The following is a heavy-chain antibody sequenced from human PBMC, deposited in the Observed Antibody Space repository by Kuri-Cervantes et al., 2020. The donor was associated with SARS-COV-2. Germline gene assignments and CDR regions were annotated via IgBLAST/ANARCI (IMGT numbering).Heavy chain of an antibody. CDR2: IYYSGST. V-gene: IGHV4-61*05. CDR3: ARISGRWLRGRDYYYYGMDV. J-gene: IGHJ6*02. CDR1: GYSISSGYY. D-gene: IGHD5-12*01. Sequence: GSLRLSCTVSGYSISSGYYWGWIRQPPGKGLEWIGYIYYSGSTNYNPSLKSRVTISVDTSKNQFSLKLSSVTAADTAVYYCARISGRWLRGRDYYYYGMDVWGQGTTVTVSS.